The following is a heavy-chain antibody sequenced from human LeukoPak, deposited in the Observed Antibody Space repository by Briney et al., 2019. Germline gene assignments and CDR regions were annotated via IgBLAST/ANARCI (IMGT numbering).Heavy chain of an antibody. Sequence: ASVKVSCKASGYTFTCYYMHWVRQAPGQGLEWMGWINPNSGGTNYAQKFQGRVTMTRDTSISTAYMELGRLRSDDTAVYYCASFGSWTLNWFDHWGQGTLVTVSS. J-gene: IGHJ5*02. D-gene: IGHD6-13*01. CDR1: GYTFTCYY. CDR3: ASFGSWTLNWFDH. V-gene: IGHV1-2*02. CDR2: INPNSGGT.